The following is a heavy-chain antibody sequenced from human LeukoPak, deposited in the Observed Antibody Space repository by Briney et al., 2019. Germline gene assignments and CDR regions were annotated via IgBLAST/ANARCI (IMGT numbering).Heavy chain of an antibody. CDR3: AKHWGTGYYYAMDV. CDR1: GFTFSSYG. CDR2: IWYDGSNK. V-gene: IGHV3-33*06. Sequence: GGSLRLSCAASGFTFSSYGMHWVRQAPGKGLEWVAVIWYDGSNKYYADSVKGRFTISRDNSKNTLYLQMDSLRAEDTAVYYCAKHWGTGYYYAMDVWGQGTTVTVSS. D-gene: IGHD7-27*01. J-gene: IGHJ6*02.